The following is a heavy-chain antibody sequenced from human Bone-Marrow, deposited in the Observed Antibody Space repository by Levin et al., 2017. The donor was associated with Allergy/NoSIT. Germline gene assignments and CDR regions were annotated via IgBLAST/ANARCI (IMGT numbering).Heavy chain of an antibody. Sequence: GGSLRLSCEASGFMFSMYPMHWVRQAPGKGLEWVAVIPHDGRNTYFADSVKGRFSISRDNPKNTLFLQMNSLRVEDTAVYYCARDGGAFKFLDFWGQGTLVTVSS. CDR3: ARDGGAFKFLDF. CDR1: GFMFSMYP. J-gene: IGHJ4*02. D-gene: IGHD3-16*01. CDR2: IPHDGRNT. V-gene: IGHV3-30*04.